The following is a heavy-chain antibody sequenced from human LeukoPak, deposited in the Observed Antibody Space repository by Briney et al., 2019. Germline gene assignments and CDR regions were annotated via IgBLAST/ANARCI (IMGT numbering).Heavy chain of an antibody. J-gene: IGHJ4*02. D-gene: IGHD6-19*01. Sequence: PGGSLRLSCAGSGFTFSSYSMNWVRQAPGKGLEWVSAISGSGGSTYYADSVKGRFTISRDNSKNTLYLQMNSLRAEDTAVYYCAKTIGIAVAGVFGYWGQGTLVTVSS. V-gene: IGHV3-23*01. CDR2: ISGSGGST. CDR3: AKTIGIAVAGVFGY. CDR1: GFTFSSYS.